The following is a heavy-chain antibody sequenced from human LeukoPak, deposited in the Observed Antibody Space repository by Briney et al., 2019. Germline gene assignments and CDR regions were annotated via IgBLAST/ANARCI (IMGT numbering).Heavy chain of an antibody. CDR2: IYYSGST. V-gene: IGHV4-39*07. CDR3: ARGTSFGGYYGGHDAFDI. CDR1: GGSISSSSYY. J-gene: IGHJ3*02. D-gene: IGHD3-22*01. Sequence: SETLSLTCTVSGGSISSSSYYWGWIRQPPGKGLEWIGSIYYSGSTYYNPSLKSRVTISVDTSKNQFSLKLSSVTAADTAVYYCARGTSFGGYYGGHDAFDIWGQGTMVTVSS.